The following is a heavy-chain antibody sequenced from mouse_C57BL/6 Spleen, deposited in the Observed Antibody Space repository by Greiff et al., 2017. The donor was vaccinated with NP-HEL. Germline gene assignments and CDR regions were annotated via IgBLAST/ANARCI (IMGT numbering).Heavy chain of an antibody. CDR1: GYAFTNYL. CDR3: ARIYYDYDGYYFDY. D-gene: IGHD2-4*01. V-gene: IGHV1-54*01. J-gene: IGHJ2*01. CDR2: INTRSGGT. Sequence: QVQLQQSGAELVRPGTSVKVSCKASGYAFTNYLMEWVKQGPGQGLEWIGVINTRSGGTNYNETFKGKATLTADKSSSTAYMQLSSLTSEDSAVYFCARIYYDYDGYYFDYWGQGTTLTVSS.